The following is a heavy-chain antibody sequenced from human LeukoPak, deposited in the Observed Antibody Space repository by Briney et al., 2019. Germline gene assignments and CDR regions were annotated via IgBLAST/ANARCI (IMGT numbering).Heavy chain of an antibody. V-gene: IGHV3-11*06. J-gene: IGHJ4*02. Sequence: GGSLRLSCAPSGFTFSDYYMSWIRQAPRKGLEWVSYISSRINYTNYADSVKGRFTISRDNAKNSLYLQMKSLRAEDTAVYYCASGYYDQAGPDYWGQGTRVTVSS. CDR2: ISSRINYT. CDR1: GFTFSDYY. CDR3: ASGYYDQAGPDY. D-gene: IGHD3-22*01.